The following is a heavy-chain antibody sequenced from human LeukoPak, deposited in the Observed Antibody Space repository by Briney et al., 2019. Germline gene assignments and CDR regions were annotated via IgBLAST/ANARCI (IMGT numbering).Heavy chain of an antibody. CDR2: ITSNGDTT. V-gene: IGHV3-64*04. CDR1: GFTFSIYA. J-gene: IGHJ4*02. Sequence: GGSLRLSCSASGFTFSIYALHWVRQAPGKGLEYVSSITSNGDTTYYADSVKGRFTISRDNSKNTLYLQMNSLRAEDTAVYYCARESGYSSGWYEGGFDYWGQGTLVTVSS. D-gene: IGHD6-19*01. CDR3: ARESGYSSGWYEGGFDY.